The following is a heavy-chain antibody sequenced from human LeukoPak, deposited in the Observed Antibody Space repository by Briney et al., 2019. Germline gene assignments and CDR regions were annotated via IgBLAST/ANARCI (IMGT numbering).Heavy chain of an antibody. D-gene: IGHD3-16*02. CDR2: INHSGST. CDR1: GDSISGYY. J-gene: IGHJ4*02. Sequence: PSETLSLTCTVSGDSISGYYWSWLRQPPGKGLEWIGEINHSGSTNYNPSLKSRVTISVDTSKNQFSLKLSSVTAADTAVYYCARAGFYVWGSYRPLYYFDYWGQGTLVTVSS. CDR3: ARAGFYVWGSYRPLYYFDY. V-gene: IGHV4-34*01.